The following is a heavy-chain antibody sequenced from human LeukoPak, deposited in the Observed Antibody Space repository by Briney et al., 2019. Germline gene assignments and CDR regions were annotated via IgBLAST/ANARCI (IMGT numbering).Heavy chain of an antibody. Sequence: SETLSLTCTVSGGSISSSSYYWGWIRQPPGKGLEWIGSIYHSGSTYYNPSLKSRVTISVDTSKNQFSLKLSSVTAADTAVYYCALQPLYYYYMDVWGKGTTVTVSS. CDR1: GGSISSSSYY. D-gene: IGHD1-1*01. V-gene: IGHV4-39*07. CDR3: ALQPLYYYYMDV. CDR2: IYHSGST. J-gene: IGHJ6*03.